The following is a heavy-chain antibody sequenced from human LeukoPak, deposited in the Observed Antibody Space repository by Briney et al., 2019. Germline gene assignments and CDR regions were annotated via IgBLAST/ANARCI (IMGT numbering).Heavy chain of an antibody. J-gene: IGHJ4*02. CDR1: GYTFTSYA. D-gene: IGHD2-2*01. V-gene: IGHV1-3*01. Sequence: ASVKVSCKASGYTFTSYAMHWVRQAPGQRLEWMGWINAGNGNTKYSQKFQGRVTITRDTPASTAYMELRSLRSDDTAVYYCARHCSSTSCAGDFDYWGQGTLVTVSS. CDR2: INAGNGNT. CDR3: ARHCSSTSCAGDFDY.